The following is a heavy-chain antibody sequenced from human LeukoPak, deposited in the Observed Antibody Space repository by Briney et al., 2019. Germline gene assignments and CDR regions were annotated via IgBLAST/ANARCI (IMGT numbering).Heavy chain of an antibody. CDR2: IYYSGST. J-gene: IGHJ4*02. CDR1: GDSINSGSYY. D-gene: IGHD1-14*01. CDR3: ARVPRTFQLDY. V-gene: IGHV4-30-4*07. Sequence: SQTLSLTCTVSGDSINSGSYYWSWIRQPPGKGLEWIGYIYYSGSTYYNPSLKSRVTISVDTSKNQFSLKLSPVTAADTAVYYCARVPRTFQLDYWGQGTLVTVSS.